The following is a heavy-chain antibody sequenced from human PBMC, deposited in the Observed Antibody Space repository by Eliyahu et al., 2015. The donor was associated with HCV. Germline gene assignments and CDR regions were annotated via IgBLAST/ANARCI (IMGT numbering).Heavy chain of an antibody. CDR2: INHSGST. D-gene: IGHD3-10*01. Sequence: QVQLQQWGAGLLKPSETLSLTCAVYGGSFXGYYWXWIRQPPGKGLXWIGEINHSGSTXYNPSLKSRVTISVDTSKNQFSXKLSSVTAADTAVYYCARGWPQQLGSFGENLNWFDPWGQGTLVTVSS. J-gene: IGHJ5*02. CDR3: ARGWPQQLGSFGENLNWFDP. CDR1: GGSFXGYY. V-gene: IGHV4-34*01.